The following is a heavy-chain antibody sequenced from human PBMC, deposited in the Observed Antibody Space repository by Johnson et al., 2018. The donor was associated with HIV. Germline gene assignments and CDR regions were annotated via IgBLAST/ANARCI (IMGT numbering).Heavy chain of an antibody. D-gene: IGHD1-26*01. V-gene: IGHV3-33*06. CDR1: GFTFSNYG. Sequence: QVQLVESGGGVVQPGGSLRLSCAASGFTFSNYGMYWVRQAPGKGLEWVAVIWYDGSNKYSANSVKGRFIISRDNSKNTLYLQMNSLRAEDTAVYYCAKGASGSQRRGAFHIWGQGTMVTVSS. CDR2: IWYDGSNK. J-gene: IGHJ3*02. CDR3: AKGASGSQRRGAFHI.